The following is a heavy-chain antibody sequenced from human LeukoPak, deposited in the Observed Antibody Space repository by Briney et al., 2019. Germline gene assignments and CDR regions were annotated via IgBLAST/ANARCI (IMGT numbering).Heavy chain of an antibody. V-gene: IGHV4-31*03. J-gene: IGHJ5*02. Sequence: SETLSLTCTVSGGSISSGGYYWSWIRQPPGKGLEWIGYIYYSGSTYYNPSLKSRVTISVDTSKNQFSLKLSSVTAADTAVYYCARDKNFFSNWFDPWGQGTLVTVSS. D-gene: IGHD2/OR15-2a*01. CDR1: GGSISSGGYY. CDR2: IYYSGST. CDR3: ARDKNFFSNWFDP.